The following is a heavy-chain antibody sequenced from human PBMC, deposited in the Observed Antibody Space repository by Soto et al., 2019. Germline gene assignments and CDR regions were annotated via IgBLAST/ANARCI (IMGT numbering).Heavy chain of an antibody. CDR3: ARENGYFDY. CDR2: ISAYNANA. Sequence: QIQLLQSGAEVKKPGASVKVTCKASGYTFRNFGISWVRQAPGQGPEWMGWISAYNANANYAQKFKGRLTMTADTSTSTAYMELRSLRSDDTAVYYCARENGYFDYWGQGTLVTVSS. J-gene: IGHJ4*02. D-gene: IGHD2-8*01. V-gene: IGHV1-18*01. CDR1: GYTFRNFG.